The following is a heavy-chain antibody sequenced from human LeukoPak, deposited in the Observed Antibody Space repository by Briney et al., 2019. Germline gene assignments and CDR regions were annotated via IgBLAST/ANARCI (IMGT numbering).Heavy chain of an antibody. CDR2: MNPNSGNT. CDR3: ARGLGYGSGISTHFDY. V-gene: IGHV1-8*01. Sequence: ASVKVSCKASGYTFTSYDINWVRQATGQGLEWMGWMNPNSGNTGYAQKFQGRVTMTRNTSISTAYMELSSLRSEDTAVYYCARGLGYGSGISTHFDYWGQGTLVTVSS. D-gene: IGHD3-10*01. J-gene: IGHJ4*02. CDR1: GYTFTSYD.